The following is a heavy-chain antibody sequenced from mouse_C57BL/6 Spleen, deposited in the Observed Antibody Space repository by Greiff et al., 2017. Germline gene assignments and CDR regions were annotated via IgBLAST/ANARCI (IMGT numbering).Heavy chain of an antibody. J-gene: IGHJ3*01. CDR2: ILPGSGST. V-gene: IGHV1-9*01. CDR1: GYTFTGYW. Sequence: VQLQQSGAELVKPGASVKLSCKATGYTFTGYWIAWVKQRPGHGLEWIGEILPGSGSTNYNEKFKGKATLTAETSSNTAYMQLSRLTAEDSAIYYCARGVDGYFSFAYWGQGTMVTVSA. D-gene: IGHD2-3*01. CDR3: ARGVDGYFSFAY.